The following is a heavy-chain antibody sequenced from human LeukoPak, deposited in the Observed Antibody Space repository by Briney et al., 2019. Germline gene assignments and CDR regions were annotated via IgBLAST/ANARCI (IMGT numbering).Heavy chain of an antibody. Sequence: GSLRLSCAASGFTFSSYGMHWVRQAPGKGLEWVAFIRYDGSNKYYADSVKGRFTISRDNSKNTLYLQMNSLRAEDTAVYYCAKDSDSSSSLGGDYWGQGTLVTVSS. CDR1: GFTFSSYG. J-gene: IGHJ4*02. CDR3: AKDSDSSSSLGGDY. V-gene: IGHV3-30*02. D-gene: IGHD6-6*01. CDR2: IRYDGSNK.